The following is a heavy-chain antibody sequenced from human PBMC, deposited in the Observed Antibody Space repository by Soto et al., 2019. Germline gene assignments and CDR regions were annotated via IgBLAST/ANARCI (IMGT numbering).Heavy chain of an antibody. CDR2: FIPILDMA. D-gene: IGHD2-21*01. V-gene: IGHV1-69*02. J-gene: IGHJ4*02. CDR1: GGTFTTYT. Sequence: QVQVVQSGAEVKKPESSVKVSCKPSGGTFTTYTVNWVRLAPGHGLELMGRFIPILDMANYAQKFQDRVTITADRSTFTAYMELKSLTSDDTAVYYCAITYCRDNSCPRDFDFWGPGTRVTVSS. CDR3: AITYCRDNSCPRDFDF.